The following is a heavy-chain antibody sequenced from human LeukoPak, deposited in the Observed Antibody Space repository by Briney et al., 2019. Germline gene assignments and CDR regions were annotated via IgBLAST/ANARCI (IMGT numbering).Heavy chain of an antibody. J-gene: IGHJ3*02. Sequence: ASVKVSCKASGYTFTCYYMHWVRQAPGQGLEWMGWINPNSGGTKYAQKFQGRVTMTRDTSISTAYMELSRLRSDDTAVYYCAREPYYYDSSGIFDIWGQGTMVTVSS. CDR1: GYTFTCYY. CDR2: INPNSGGT. CDR3: AREPYYYDSSGIFDI. V-gene: IGHV1-2*02. D-gene: IGHD3-22*01.